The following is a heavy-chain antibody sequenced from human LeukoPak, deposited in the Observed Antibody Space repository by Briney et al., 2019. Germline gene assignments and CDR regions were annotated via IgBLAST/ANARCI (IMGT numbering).Heavy chain of an antibody. CDR3: ARGRRVGATISVY. V-gene: IGHV1-8*01. Sequence: ASVKVSCKASGYTFTSYDINWVRQATGQGLEWMGWMNPNSGNTGYEQKFQGRVTMTRNTSISTAYMELNSLRSEDTAVYYCARGRRVGATISVYWGQGTLVTVSS. J-gene: IGHJ4*02. CDR2: MNPNSGNT. D-gene: IGHD1-26*01. CDR1: GYTFTSYD.